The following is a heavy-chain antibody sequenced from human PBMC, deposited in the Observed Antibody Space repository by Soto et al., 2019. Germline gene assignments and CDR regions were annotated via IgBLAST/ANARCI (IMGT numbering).Heavy chain of an antibody. V-gene: IGHV1-2*02. CDR3: ARELRRLASPLDF. J-gene: IGHJ4*02. Sequence: VHLVQSATEVKKPGASVKVSCKASGYMFTDYYIYWVRQAPGHGLEWVGWINPRTGFTNYAQKFQVRVTMTRDTSTDTVYLELSGLRSDDTAVYFCARELRRLASPLDFWGQGTLVTVSS. CDR1: GYMFTDYY. CDR2: INPRTGFT. D-gene: IGHD1-26*01.